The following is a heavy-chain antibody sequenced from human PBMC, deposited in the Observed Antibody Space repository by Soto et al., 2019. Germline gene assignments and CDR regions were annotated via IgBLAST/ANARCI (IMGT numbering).Heavy chain of an antibody. J-gene: IGHJ4*02. V-gene: IGHV3-30*04. CDR1: GFTFSSYA. D-gene: IGHD3-3*01. CDR3: AREIARLLGY. CDR2: ISYDGRNK. Sequence: QVHLVESGGGVVQPGRSLRLSCAASGFTFSSYAMHWVCQAPGKGLEWVAVISYDGRNKYYGDSVKGRFTISRDNSKNTLYLQMNSLRAEDTGVYYCAREIARLLGYWGQGTLVTVSS.